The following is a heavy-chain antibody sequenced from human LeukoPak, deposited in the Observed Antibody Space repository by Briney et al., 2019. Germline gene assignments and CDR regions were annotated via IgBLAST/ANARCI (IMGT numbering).Heavy chain of an antibody. J-gene: IGHJ4*02. CDR2: INWNGGST. D-gene: IGHD6-13*01. Sequence: GGSLRLSCAASGFTFDVYGMSWVRQAPRKGLEWVSGINWNGGSTGYAASVKGRFTISRDKAKNSLYLQMNSLRAEDTALYYCARGTLKAAATAFDYWGQGTLVTVSS. CDR1: GFTFDVYG. CDR3: ARGTLKAAATAFDY. V-gene: IGHV3-20*04.